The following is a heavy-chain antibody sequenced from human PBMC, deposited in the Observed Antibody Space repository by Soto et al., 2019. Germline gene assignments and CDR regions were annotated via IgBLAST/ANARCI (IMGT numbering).Heavy chain of an antibody. Sequence: EVQLLESGGGLVQPGGSLRLSCAASGFTFSSYAMSWVRQDPGKGLEWVTAISGSGGSTYYADSVKGRLTISRDNSKNTLYLQLNSLRAEDTAVYYCAKVLPESSDSSSYYPHWGQGTLVTVSS. V-gene: IGHV3-23*01. J-gene: IGHJ4*02. CDR2: ISGSGGST. D-gene: IGHD3-22*01. CDR3: AKVLPESSDSSSYYPH. CDR1: GFTFSSYA.